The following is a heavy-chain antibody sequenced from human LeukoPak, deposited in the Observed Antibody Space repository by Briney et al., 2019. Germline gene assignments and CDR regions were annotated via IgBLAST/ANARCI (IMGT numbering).Heavy chain of an antibody. CDR3: ASWTVTRNWFDP. CDR2: INPNSGGT. Sequence: ASVKVSCKASGYTSTGYYMHWVRQAPGQGLEWMGWINPNSGGTNYAQKFQGRVTMTRDTSISTAYMELSRLRSDDTAVYYCASWTVTRNWFDPWGQGTLVTVSS. J-gene: IGHJ5*02. V-gene: IGHV1-2*02. D-gene: IGHD4-4*01. CDR1: GYTSTGYY.